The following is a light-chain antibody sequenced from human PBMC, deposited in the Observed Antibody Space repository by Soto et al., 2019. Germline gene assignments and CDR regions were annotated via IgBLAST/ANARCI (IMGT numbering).Light chain of an antibody. CDR1: SSNIGADYD. CDR3: QSYDSNLSGWV. J-gene: IGLJ3*02. CDR2: GNN. Sequence: QSVLTQPPSVSGAPGQRVTISCTGSSSNIGADYDVHWYQQVPGKAPKLLIYGNNNRPSGVPDRVSGSKSGTSASLAITGLQAEDEADYYCQSYDSNLSGWVFGGGTKVTVL. V-gene: IGLV1-40*01.